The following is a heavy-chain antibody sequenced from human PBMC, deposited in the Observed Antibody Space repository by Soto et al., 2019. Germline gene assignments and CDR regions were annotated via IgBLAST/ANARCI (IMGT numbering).Heavy chain of an antibody. V-gene: IGHV3-7*01. CDR2: IKQDGSDK. J-gene: IGHJ4*02. CDR1: GFNFDNYW. D-gene: IGHD1-1*01. CDR3: ARDTTGILDY. Sequence: GGSLRLSCAASGFNFDNYWMAWVRQAPGKGLEWVANIKQDGSDKNYVDSVKGRFTISRDNAKNSLYLQMNSLRAEDSAVYSCARDTTGILDYWGQGTLATVYS.